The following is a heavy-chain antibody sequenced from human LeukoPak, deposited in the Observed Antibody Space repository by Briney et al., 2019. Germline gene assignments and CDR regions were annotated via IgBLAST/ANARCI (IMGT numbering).Heavy chain of an antibody. J-gene: IGHJ6*02. V-gene: IGHV1-2*04. CDR1: GYTFTGYY. D-gene: IGHD4-17*01. Sequence: RASVKVSCKASGYTFTGYYMHWVRQAPGQGLEWMGWISPNNGGTNYAQKFQGWVTMTRDTSISTAYMELSRLRSDDTAVYYCARDLLDYGDYGYYGMDVWGQGTTVTVSS. CDR3: ARDLLDYGDYGYYGMDV. CDR2: ISPNNGGT.